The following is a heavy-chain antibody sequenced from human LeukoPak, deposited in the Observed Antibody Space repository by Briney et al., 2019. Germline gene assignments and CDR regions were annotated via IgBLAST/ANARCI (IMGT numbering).Heavy chain of an antibody. CDR1: GFSFSSYG. Sequence: GGSLRLSCAASGFSFSSYGMHWVRQAPGKGLEWVAYIRYDGINEYYADSVKGRFTISRDNSKNTLYLQMNSLRAEDTAVYYCAKDFVRVSSVYYYDYWGQGTLVTVSS. J-gene: IGHJ4*02. CDR2: IRYDGINE. V-gene: IGHV3-30*02. D-gene: IGHD3-22*01. CDR3: AKDFVRVSSVYYYDY.